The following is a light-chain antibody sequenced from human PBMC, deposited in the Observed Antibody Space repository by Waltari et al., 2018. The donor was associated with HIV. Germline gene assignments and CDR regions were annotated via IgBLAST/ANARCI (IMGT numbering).Light chain of an antibody. J-gene: IGLJ3*02. CDR3: QVWDSRSDHWV. Sequence: SYVLTQPPSVSVAPGKTATFTCGGADIGTKSVHWCRQKPGQAPVVVIVDDSDRPSGIPERISGSNSGNTATLTISRVEAGDEADYYCQVWDSRSDHWVFGGGTKLTVL. V-gene: IGLV3-21*04. CDR2: DDS. CDR1: DIGTKS.